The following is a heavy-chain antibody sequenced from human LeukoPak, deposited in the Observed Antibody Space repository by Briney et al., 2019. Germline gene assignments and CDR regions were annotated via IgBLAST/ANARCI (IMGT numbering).Heavy chain of an antibody. V-gene: IGHV3-33*08. CDR3: ARGLYYYDSSGYYRRYYYYYGMDV. CDR1: GFTFTNYG. CDR2: LWSHGNDQ. Sequence: PGGSLRLSCAASGFTFTNYGIHWVRQAPGKGLEWVAVLWSHGNDQYYADSVKGRFTISRDISKSTVYLQMNSLRAEDTAVYYCARGLYYYDSSGYYRRYYYYYGMDVWGQGTTATVSS. D-gene: IGHD3-22*01. J-gene: IGHJ6*02.